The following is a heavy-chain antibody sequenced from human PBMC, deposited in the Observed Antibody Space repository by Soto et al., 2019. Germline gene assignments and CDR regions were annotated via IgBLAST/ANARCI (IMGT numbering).Heavy chain of an antibody. CDR2: TFYSGRT. D-gene: IGHD2-21*01. CDR1: GVSFSSYY. CDR3: ARQAGGGEFDY. Sequence: ASETLSLTCTVSGVSFSSYYWTWIRQPPGKGLEWIGYTFYSGRTNYNPSLTSRVTISVDTSKNQFSLKLSSVTAADTAVYYCARQAGGGEFDYWGQGTMVTVSS. V-gene: IGHV4-59*01. J-gene: IGHJ4*02.